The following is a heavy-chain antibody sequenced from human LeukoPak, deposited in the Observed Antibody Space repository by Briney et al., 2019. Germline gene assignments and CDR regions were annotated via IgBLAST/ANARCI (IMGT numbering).Heavy chain of an antibody. CDR3: AREGVAYCSSTSCYDFDY. V-gene: IGHV1-18*01. D-gene: IGHD2-2*01. CDR2: IRAYNGNT. Sequence: GASVKVSCKASGYTFTSYGISWVRQAPGQGLEWMVWIRAYNGNTNYAQKLQGRVTMTTDTSTSTAYMELRSLRSDDTAVYYCAREGVAYCSSTSCYDFDYWGQGTLVTVSS. CDR1: GYTFTSYG. J-gene: IGHJ4*02.